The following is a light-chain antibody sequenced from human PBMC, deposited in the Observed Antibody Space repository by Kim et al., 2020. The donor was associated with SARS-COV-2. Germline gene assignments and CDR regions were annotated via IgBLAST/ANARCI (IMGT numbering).Light chain of an antibody. CDR2: KAS. Sequence: DIQMTQSPSTLSASVGDRVTITCRASQSISSWLAWYQQKPGKAPKLQIYKASSLESGVPSRFSGSGSGTEFTLTISSLQPDDFATYYCQQYNSYPGTFGQGTKVDIK. J-gene: IGKJ1*01. V-gene: IGKV1-5*03. CDR3: QQYNSYPGT. CDR1: QSISSW.